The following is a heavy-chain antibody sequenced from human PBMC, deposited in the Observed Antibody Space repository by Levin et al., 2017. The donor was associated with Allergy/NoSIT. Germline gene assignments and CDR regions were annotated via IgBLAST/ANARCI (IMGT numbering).Heavy chain of an antibody. J-gene: IGHJ4*02. CDR1: GGFISSYY. D-gene: IGHD3-22*01. CDR2: IDYSGST. V-gene: IGHV4-59*08. CDR3: ARHGYYYDYVDY. Sequence: SETLSLTCTVSGGFISSYYWSWIRQPPGKGLEWIGYIDYSGSTNYNPSLKSRVTISVDTSKNQFSLNLSSVTAADTAVYYCARHGYYYDYVDYWGQGILVTVSS.